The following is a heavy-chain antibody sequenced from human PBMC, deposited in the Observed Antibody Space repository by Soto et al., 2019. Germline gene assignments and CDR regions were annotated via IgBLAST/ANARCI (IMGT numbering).Heavy chain of an antibody. CDR2: IIPIFGTA. V-gene: IGHV1-69*01. CDR1: GGTFSSYA. Sequence: QVQLVQSGAEVKKPGSSVKVSCKASGGTFSSYAISWVRQAPGQGLEWMGGIIPIFGTANDAQKFQGRVTITADESTSTAYMELSSLRYEDTAVYCCARDPGIAARPGYYGMDVWGQGTTVTVSS. J-gene: IGHJ6*02. CDR3: ARDPGIAARPGYYGMDV. D-gene: IGHD6-6*01.